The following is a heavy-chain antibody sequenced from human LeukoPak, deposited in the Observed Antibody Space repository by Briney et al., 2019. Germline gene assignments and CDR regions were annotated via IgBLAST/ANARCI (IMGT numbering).Heavy chain of an antibody. D-gene: IGHD6-6*01. CDR1: GFTFSGYS. J-gene: IGHJ4*02. CDR2: ISGSGGST. Sequence: PGGSLRLSCEASGFTFSGYSMNWVRQAPGKGLEWVSAISGSGGSTYYADSVKGRFTISRDNSKNTLYLQMNSLRAEDTAVYYCAKDRIAARCFDYWGQGTLVTVSS. V-gene: IGHV3-23*01. CDR3: AKDRIAARCFDY.